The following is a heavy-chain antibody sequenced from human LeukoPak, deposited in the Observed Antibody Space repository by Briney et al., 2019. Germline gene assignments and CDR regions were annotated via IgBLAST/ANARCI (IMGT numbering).Heavy chain of an antibody. Sequence: PSETLSLTCTVSGGSLSSYYWSWIRQPPGKGLEWIGYIYYSGSTNYNPSLKSRVTISVDTSKNQFSLKLSSVTAADTAVYYCARERGYSGYVDYWGQGTLVTVSS. J-gene: IGHJ4*02. CDR2: IYYSGST. V-gene: IGHV4-59*01. CDR3: ARERGYSGYVDY. D-gene: IGHD5-12*01. CDR1: GGSLSSYY.